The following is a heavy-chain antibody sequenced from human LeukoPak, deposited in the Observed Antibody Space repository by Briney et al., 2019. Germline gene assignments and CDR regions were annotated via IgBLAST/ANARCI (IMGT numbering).Heavy chain of an antibody. CDR2: ISPYNGNT. J-gene: IGHJ4*02. Sequence: ASVKVSCKASGYTFSSYGVSWVRQAPGQGLEWMGWISPYNGNTNYAQKVQGRVTMTTDTSTSTAYMELRGLRSDDTAVYYCARDRVQWSYGRSGSDYWGQGTLVTVSS. D-gene: IGHD3-10*01. V-gene: IGHV1-18*01. CDR1: GYTFSSYG. CDR3: ARDRVQWSYGRSGSDY.